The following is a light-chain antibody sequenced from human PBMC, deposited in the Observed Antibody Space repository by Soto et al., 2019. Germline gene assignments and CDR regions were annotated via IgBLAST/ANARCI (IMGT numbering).Light chain of an antibody. V-gene: IGKV3-20*01. CDR1: QSVSSTY. CDR3: QQYGSSPKT. Sequence: EIVLTQSPGTLSLSPGERASLSCRASQSVSSTYLAWYQQKPGQAPRLLISGASSRATGIPDRFSGSGSGTDFTLAITRLEPEDFAVYYCQQYGSSPKTFGQGTKVAIK. J-gene: IGKJ1*01. CDR2: GAS.